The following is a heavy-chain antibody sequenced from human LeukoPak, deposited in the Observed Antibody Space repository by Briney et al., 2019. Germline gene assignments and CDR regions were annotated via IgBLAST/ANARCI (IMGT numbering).Heavy chain of an antibody. CDR3: ATSPPVVPAAITAFDI. Sequence: SETLSLTCTVSGGSINSYYWSWIRQSAGKGLEWIGRIYTSGSTPDYSPSLKSRVTMSIDTSKNQFSLQLSSVTAADTAVYYCATSPPVVPAAITAFDIWGQGTMVTVSS. CDR2: IYTSGSTP. D-gene: IGHD2-2*01. CDR1: GGSINSYY. J-gene: IGHJ3*02. V-gene: IGHV4-4*07.